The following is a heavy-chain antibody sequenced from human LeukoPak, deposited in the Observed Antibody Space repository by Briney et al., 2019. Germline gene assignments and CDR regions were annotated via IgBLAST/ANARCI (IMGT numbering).Heavy chain of an antibody. Sequence: SETLSLTCAVYGGSFSGYYWSWIRQPPGKGLEWIGEINHSGSTNYNPSLKSRVTISVDTSKNQFSLKLSSVTAADTAVYYCARALWRRYCSSTSCPRSASDYWGQGTPVTVSS. CDR2: INHSGST. D-gene: IGHD2-2*01. CDR3: ARALWRRYCSSTSCPRSASDY. J-gene: IGHJ4*02. V-gene: IGHV4-34*01. CDR1: GGSFSGYY.